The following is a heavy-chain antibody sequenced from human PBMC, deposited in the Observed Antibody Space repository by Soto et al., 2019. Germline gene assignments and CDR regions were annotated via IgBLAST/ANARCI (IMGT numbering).Heavy chain of an antibody. V-gene: IGHV3-23*01. J-gene: IGHJ4*02. CDR3: AKLWLGSWYGGWFGRTEPPHFGY. CDR1: GFTFSSYA. D-gene: IGHD6-13*01. CDR2: ISGSGGST. Sequence: GGSLRLSCAASGFTFSSYAMSWVRQAPGKGLEWVSAISGSGGSTYYADSVKGRFTISRDNSKNTLYLQMNSLRAEDTAVYYCAKLWLGSWYGGWFGRTEPPHFGYWGQGTLVTVSS.